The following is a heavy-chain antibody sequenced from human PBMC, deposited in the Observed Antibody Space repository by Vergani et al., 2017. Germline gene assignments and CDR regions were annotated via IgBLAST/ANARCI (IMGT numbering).Heavy chain of an antibody. CDR2: ISWNRGSI. J-gene: IGHJ4*02. CDR3: AKDARVAVAGALDY. Sequence: WIRQPPGKGLEWVSCISWNRGSIGYADSVKGRFTISRDNVKNFLYLQMNGLRAGDTALYYCAKDARVAVAGALDYWGQGTLVTVSS. D-gene: IGHD6-19*01. V-gene: IGHV3-9*01.